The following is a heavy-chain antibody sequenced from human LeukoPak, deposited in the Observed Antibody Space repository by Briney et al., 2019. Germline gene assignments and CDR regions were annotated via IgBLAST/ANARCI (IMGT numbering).Heavy chain of an antibody. CDR2: MNPNSGNT. CDR1: GYTFTSYD. J-gene: IGHJ6*03. CDR3: ARVRGGVNYYYYYYMDV. D-gene: IGHD3-16*01. Sequence: ASVKVSCKASGYTFTSYDINWVRRATGQGLEWMGWMNPNSGNTGYAQKFQGRVTITRNTSISTAYMELSSLRSEDTAVYYCARVRGGVNYYYYYYMDVWGKGTTVTVSS. V-gene: IGHV1-8*03.